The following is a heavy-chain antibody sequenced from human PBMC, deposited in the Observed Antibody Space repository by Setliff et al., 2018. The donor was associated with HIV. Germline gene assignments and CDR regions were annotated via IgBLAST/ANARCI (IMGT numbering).Heavy chain of an antibody. Sequence: ASVKVSCKASGYTFTGYYMHWVRQAPGQGLEWMGWINPNGGGTNYAQKFQGWVTMTRDTSISTAYMELSRLRSDDTAVYYCARGRYYYDSSGYYPLDYWGQGTLVTVSS. CDR3: ARGRYYYDSSGYYPLDY. D-gene: IGHD3-22*01. V-gene: IGHV1-2*04. J-gene: IGHJ4*02. CDR2: INPNGGGT. CDR1: GYTFTGYY.